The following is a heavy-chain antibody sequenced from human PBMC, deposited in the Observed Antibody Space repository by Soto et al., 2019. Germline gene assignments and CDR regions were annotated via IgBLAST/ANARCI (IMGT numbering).Heavy chain of an antibody. D-gene: IGHD3-10*01. J-gene: IGHJ5*02. CDR3: ARSGLWFGELSPTSVFDP. Sequence: PGGSLRLSCAASGFTFSDYYMSWIRQAPGKGLEWVSYISSSGSTIYYADSVKGRFTISRDNAKNSLYLQMNSLRAEDTAVYYCARSGLWFGELSPTSVFDPWGQGTLVTVSS. CDR1: GFTFSDYY. V-gene: IGHV3-11*01. CDR2: ISSSGSTI.